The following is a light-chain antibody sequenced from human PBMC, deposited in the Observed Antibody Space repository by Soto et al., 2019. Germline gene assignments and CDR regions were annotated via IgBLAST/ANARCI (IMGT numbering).Light chain of an antibody. V-gene: IGLV2-8*01. J-gene: IGLJ1*01. CDR3: SSYADNNRV. CDR1: SSDVGAYNY. Sequence: QSALTQPPSASGSPVQSVTISCTGTSSDVGAYNYVSWYQQYPAKAPKLIIYEVTKRPSGVPDRFSGSKSGNTASLTVSGLQAEDEADYYCSSYADNNRVFGTGTKVTVL. CDR2: EVT.